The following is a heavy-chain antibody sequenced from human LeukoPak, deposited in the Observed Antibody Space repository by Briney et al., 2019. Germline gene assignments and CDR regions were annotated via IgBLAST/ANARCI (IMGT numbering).Heavy chain of an antibody. D-gene: IGHD6-19*01. Sequence: GGSLRLSCAASGFTFDDYAMHWVRQAPGKGLEWVSGINWKSDSIDYADSVKGRFTISRDNAKKFLYLQMNSLRAEDTALYYCAKDISSAQRVFDYWGQGTLVTVSS. J-gene: IGHJ4*02. CDR2: INWKSDSI. V-gene: IGHV3-9*01. CDR3: AKDISSAQRVFDY. CDR1: GFTFDDYA.